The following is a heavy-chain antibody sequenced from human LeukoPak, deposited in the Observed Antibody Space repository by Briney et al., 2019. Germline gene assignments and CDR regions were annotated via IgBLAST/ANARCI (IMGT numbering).Heavy chain of an antibody. CDR3: ARDYYGSGSYPDY. Sequence: ASVKVSCKASGYTFTSYYMHWVRQAPGQGLEWMGRIIPILGIANYAQKFQGRVTITADKSTSTAYMELSSLRSEDTAVYYCARDYYGSGSYPDYWGQGILVTVSS. J-gene: IGHJ4*02. V-gene: IGHV1-69*04. CDR1: GYTFTSYY. D-gene: IGHD3-10*01. CDR2: IIPILGIA.